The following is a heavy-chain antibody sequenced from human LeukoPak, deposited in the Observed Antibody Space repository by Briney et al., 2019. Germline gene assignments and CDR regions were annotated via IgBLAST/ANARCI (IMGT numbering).Heavy chain of an antibody. J-gene: IGHJ4*02. V-gene: IGHV1-2*02. CDR3: ATSECSGGSCSVDY. CDR2: INPNSGGT. D-gene: IGHD2-15*01. CDR1: GYTFTNYY. Sequence: ASVKVSCKASGYTFTNYYIHWVRQAPGQGLEWMGWINPNSGGTNYAQKFQGRVTMTRDTSISTAYMELSRLRSDDTAVFYCATSECSGGSCSVDYWGQGTLVTVSS.